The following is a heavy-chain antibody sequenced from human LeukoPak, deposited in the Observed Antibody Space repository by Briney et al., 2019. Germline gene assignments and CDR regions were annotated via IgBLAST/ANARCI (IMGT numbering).Heavy chain of an antibody. Sequence: GASVKVSCNASGYTFTSYGISWGRQAPGHGLEWLGWISAYNGNTNDAQKLQGRVTMTTDTSTSTGYMELRSLRSDDTAVYYCARHVPKTYYYDSSGFFFDYWGQGTLVTVSS. CDR3: ARHVPKTYYYDSSGFFFDY. CDR1: GYTFTSYG. V-gene: IGHV1-18*01. CDR2: ISAYNGNT. D-gene: IGHD3-22*01. J-gene: IGHJ4*02.